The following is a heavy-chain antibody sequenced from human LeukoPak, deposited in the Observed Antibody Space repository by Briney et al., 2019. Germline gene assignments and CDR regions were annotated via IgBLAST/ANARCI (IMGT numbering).Heavy chain of an antibody. J-gene: IGHJ5*02. CDR3: ARDTVGATTHWFDP. CDR1: GGTFSSYA. CDR2: IIPIFGTA. D-gene: IGHD1-26*01. Sequence: ASVKVSCKASGGTFSSYAISWVRQAPGQGLEWMGRIIPIFGTANYAQKFQGRVTMTTDTSTSAAYMELRSLRSDDTAVYYCARDTVGATTHWFDPWGQGTLVTVSS. V-gene: IGHV1-69*05.